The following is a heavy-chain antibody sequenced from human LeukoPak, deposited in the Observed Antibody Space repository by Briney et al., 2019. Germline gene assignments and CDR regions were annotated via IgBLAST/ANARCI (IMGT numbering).Heavy chain of an antibody. CDR1: GGSISSYY. D-gene: IGHD3-3*01. CDR3: ARGDDFLSGYSFGY. V-gene: IGHV4-59*01. CDR2: IYYSGST. J-gene: IGHJ4*02. Sequence: SETLSLTCTVSGGSISSYYWSWIRQPPGKGLEWIGYIYYSGSTNYNPSLKSRVTISVDTSKNQFSLKLSSVTAADTAVYYCARGDDFLSGYSFGYWGQGTLVTVSS.